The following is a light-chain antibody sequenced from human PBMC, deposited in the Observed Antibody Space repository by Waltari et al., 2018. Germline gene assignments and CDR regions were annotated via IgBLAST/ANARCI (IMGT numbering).Light chain of an antibody. Sequence: QSALTQPPSVSGSPGPSVTISCTGTRSDVGSINRVSWYQQPPGTAPKLMIYEVSHRPSGVPDRFSGSKSGNTASLTISGLQAEDEADYYCSSYTSGSTFPYVFGTGTKVIVL. CDR1: RSDVGSINR. J-gene: IGLJ1*01. CDR3: SSYTSGSTFPYV. CDR2: EVS. V-gene: IGLV2-18*02.